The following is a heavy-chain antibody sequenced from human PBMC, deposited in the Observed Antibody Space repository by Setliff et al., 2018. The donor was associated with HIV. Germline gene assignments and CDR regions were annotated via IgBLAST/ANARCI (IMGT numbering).Heavy chain of an antibody. CDR1: GYSFSSYW. CDR3: ARATGATDL. CDR2: IYPGDSDT. D-gene: IGHD1-1*01. J-gene: IGHJ5*02. Sequence: GESLKISCKGSGYSFSSYWIGWVRQMPGKGLEWMGIIYPGDSDTRYSPSFQGQVTMTRDTSTTTAYMELRSLRSDDTAVYYCARATGATDLWGQGTKVPVSS. V-gene: IGHV5-51*01.